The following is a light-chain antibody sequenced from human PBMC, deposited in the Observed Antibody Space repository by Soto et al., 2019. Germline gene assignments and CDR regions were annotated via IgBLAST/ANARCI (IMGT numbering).Light chain of an antibody. Sequence: QSALTQPASVSGSPGQSITISCTGTNSDIGGYNYVSWYQQHPGKAPKLMIYDVSNRPSGVSYRFSGSKSGNTASLTISGLQXXXXXDYYCSSYTSRSTLGVFGGGTK. CDR1: NSDIGGYNY. V-gene: IGLV2-14*03. J-gene: IGLJ2*01. CDR2: DVS. CDR3: SSYTSRSTLGV.